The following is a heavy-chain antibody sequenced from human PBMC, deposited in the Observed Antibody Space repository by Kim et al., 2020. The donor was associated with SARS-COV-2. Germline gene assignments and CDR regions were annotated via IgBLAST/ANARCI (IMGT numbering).Heavy chain of an antibody. CDR1: GFTFDDYA. V-gene: IGHV3-9*01. CDR3: AKGVWRLPYGSGSYYRTNYYYYGMDV. D-gene: IGHD3-10*01. Sequence: GGSLRLSCAASGFTFDDYAMHWVRQAPGKGLEWVSGISWNSGSIGYADSVKGRFTISRDNAKNSLYLQMNSLRAEDTALYYCAKGVWRLPYGSGSYYRTNYYYYGMDVWGQGTTVTVSS. CDR2: ISWNSGSI. J-gene: IGHJ6*02.